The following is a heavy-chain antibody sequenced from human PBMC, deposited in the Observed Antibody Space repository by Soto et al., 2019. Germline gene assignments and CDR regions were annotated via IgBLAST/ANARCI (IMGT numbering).Heavy chain of an antibody. J-gene: IGHJ6*02. Sequence: GGSLRLSCAAAGFTFSSYAMSWVRRAPGKGLEWVSAISGSGGSTYYADSVKGRFTISRDNSKNTLYLEMNSLRAENTAVYYCAKDQVPTYSNYLNRFYGMGVWGQGSTVTVSS. V-gene: IGHV3-23*01. CDR3: AKDQVPTYSNYLNRFYGMGV. CDR1: GFTFSSYA. CDR2: ISGSGGST. D-gene: IGHD4-4*01.